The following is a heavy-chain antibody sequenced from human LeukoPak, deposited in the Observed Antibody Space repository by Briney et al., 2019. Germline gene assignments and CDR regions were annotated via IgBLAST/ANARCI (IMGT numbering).Heavy chain of an antibody. CDR2: FDPEDGET. D-gene: IGHD3-3*01. CDR1: GYTLTELS. J-gene: IGHJ4*02. Sequence: ASVKVSCKVSGYTLTELSMHWVRQAPGKGLEWMGGFDPEDGETIYAQKFQGRVTMTTDTSTSTAYMELRSLRSDDTAVYYCARARTVTIFGVVIWGFDYWGQGTLVTVSS. CDR3: ARARTVTIFGVVIWGFDY. V-gene: IGHV1-24*01.